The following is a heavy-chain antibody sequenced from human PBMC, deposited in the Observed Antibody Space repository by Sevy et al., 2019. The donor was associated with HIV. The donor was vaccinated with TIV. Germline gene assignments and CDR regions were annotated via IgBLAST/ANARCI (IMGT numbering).Heavy chain of an antibody. Sequence: SETLSLTCTVSGGSVSSGSYYWSWIRQPPGKGLEWIGYIYYSGSTNYNPSLKSRVTISLDTSKDHFSLKMTSVTTADTAVYYCARDDPVMNAFDIWGLGTMVTVSS. V-gene: IGHV4-61*03. J-gene: IGHJ3*02. CDR2: IYYSGST. CDR3: ARDDPVMNAFDI. CDR1: GGSVSSGSYY. D-gene: IGHD3-16*01.